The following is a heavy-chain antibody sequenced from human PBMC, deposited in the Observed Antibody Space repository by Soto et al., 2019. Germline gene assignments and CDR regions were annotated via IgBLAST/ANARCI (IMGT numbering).Heavy chain of an antibody. Sequence: SETLSLTCTVSGGSISSGDYYWSWIRQPPGKGLEWIGYIYYSGSTYYNPSLRSRVTISVDTSKNQFSLKLSSVTAADTAVYYCARAVGVFFVLVPAARDYGMDVWGQGTTVTVSS. V-gene: IGHV4-30-4*01. CDR2: IYYSGST. J-gene: IGHJ6*02. CDR1: GGSISSGDYY. CDR3: ARAVGVFFVLVPAARDYGMDV. D-gene: IGHD2-2*01.